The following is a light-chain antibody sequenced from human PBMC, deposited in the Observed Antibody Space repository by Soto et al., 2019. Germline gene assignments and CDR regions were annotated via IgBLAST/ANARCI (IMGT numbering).Light chain of an antibody. CDR1: QSVTTS. J-gene: IGKJ4*01. V-gene: IGKV3-20*01. Sequence: EVVLTQSPGTLSLSPGERATLSCRASQSVTTSLAWYQQKPGQAPRLLISGASRRATGIPDRFSGSGSGTDFTLTISRLEPEDFAVYYCQQYVSAPLTFGGGTKVEIK. CDR2: GAS. CDR3: QQYVSAPLT.